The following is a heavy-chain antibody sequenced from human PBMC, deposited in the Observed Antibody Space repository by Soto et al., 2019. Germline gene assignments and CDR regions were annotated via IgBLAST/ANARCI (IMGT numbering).Heavy chain of an antibody. V-gene: IGHV4-4*07. J-gene: IGHJ5*02. D-gene: IGHD1-1*01. Sequence: SDTLSLACNFSGASLRVYFLSGLRQPRGKRLESIGRIYAYGNSAYTPSRKSRITISADMSQKQFSLTPRSVTAADTAMYYWVRDGKKNLRDWFDPWGQGILVTVSS. CDR2: IYAYGNS. CDR3: VRDGKKNLRDWFDP. CDR1: GASLRVYF.